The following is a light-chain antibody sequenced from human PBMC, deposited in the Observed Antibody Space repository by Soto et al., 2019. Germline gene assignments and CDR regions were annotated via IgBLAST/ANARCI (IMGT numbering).Light chain of an antibody. J-gene: IGKJ2*01. Sequence: IVLTQSPGTLSLSPGERATLSCRASQSVSSSNLAWYQQKPGQAPRLLIYGASSRATGIPDRFSGSGSGTDFTLTISRLEPEDFAVYYCQQYGSSPYTFGQGTKLEIK. CDR1: QSVSSSN. CDR3: QQYGSSPYT. V-gene: IGKV3-20*01. CDR2: GAS.